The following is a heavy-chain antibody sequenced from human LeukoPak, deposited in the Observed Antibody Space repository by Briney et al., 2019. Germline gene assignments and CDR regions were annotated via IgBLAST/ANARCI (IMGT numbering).Heavy chain of an antibody. J-gene: IGHJ5*02. CDR1: GFTFSSYG. Sequence: PEGSLRLSCAASGFTFSSYGMHWVRQAPGKGLEWVSYISSSGSTIYYADSVKGRFTISRDNAKNSLYLQVNSLRAEDTAVYYCARYRISGGFDPWGQGTLVTVSS. D-gene: IGHD3-10*01. CDR2: ISSSGSTI. CDR3: ARYRISGGFDP. V-gene: IGHV3-48*04.